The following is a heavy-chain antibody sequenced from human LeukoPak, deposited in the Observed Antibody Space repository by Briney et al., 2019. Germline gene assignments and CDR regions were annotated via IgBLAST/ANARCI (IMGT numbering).Heavy chain of an antibody. Sequence: SETLSLTCTVSGGSISSGSYYWSWIRQPPGKGLEWIAYIYYSGSTNYNPSLKSRVTIPVDTSKNQFSLKLSSVTAADTAVYYCARVYYSNSYDYWYFDLWGRGTLVTVSS. V-gene: IGHV4-61*01. CDR2: IYYSGST. D-gene: IGHD6-13*01. CDR3: ARVYYSNSYDYWYFDL. J-gene: IGHJ2*01. CDR1: GGSISSGSYY.